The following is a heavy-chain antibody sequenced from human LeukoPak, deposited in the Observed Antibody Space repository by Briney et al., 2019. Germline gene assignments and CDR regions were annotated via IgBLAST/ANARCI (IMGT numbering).Heavy chain of an antibody. V-gene: IGHV3-73*01. Sequence: QTGGSLRLSCAASGFTFSGSAMPWVRQASGKGLEWVGRIRSKANSYATAYAASVKGRFTISRDDSKNTAYLQMNSLKTEDTAVYYCELAVAGTDAFDIWGQGTMVTVSS. CDR1: GFTFSGSA. J-gene: IGHJ3*02. D-gene: IGHD6-19*01. CDR3: ELAVAGTDAFDI. CDR2: IRSKANSYAT.